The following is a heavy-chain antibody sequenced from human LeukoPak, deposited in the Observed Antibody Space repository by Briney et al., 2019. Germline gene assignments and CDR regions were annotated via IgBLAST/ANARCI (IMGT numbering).Heavy chain of an antibody. D-gene: IGHD7-27*01. CDR2: INPNSGRT. J-gene: IGHJ4*02. CDR1: GYTFTGYY. V-gene: IGHV1-2*02. Sequence: ASVKVSCKASGYTFTGYYMHWVRQAPGQGLEWMGWINPNSGRTNYAQKFQGRVTMTRDTSISTAYMELSRLRSDDTAVYYCARADKLGPTDYWGQGTLVTVFS. CDR3: ARADKLGPTDY.